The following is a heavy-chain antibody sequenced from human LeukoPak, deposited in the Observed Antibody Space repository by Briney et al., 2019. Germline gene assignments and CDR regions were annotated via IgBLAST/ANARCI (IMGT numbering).Heavy chain of an antibody. D-gene: IGHD6-6*01. CDR3: ARERYSRSSHDALDL. CDR1: GFTFSSHF. CDR2: ISSSGSSV. J-gene: IGHJ3*01. V-gene: IGHV3-21*01. Sequence: GGPLRLSCAASGFTFSSHFMNWVRQAPGKGLEWVSSISSSGSSVLYADSLKGRFAISRDNAKNSLYLQMNSLRPEDTAVYYCARERYSRSSHDALDLWGQGTMVTVSS.